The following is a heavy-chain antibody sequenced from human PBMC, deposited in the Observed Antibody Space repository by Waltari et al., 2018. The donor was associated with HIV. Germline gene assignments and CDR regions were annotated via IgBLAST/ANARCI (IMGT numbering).Heavy chain of an antibody. CDR3: TRGNIWGSYRYFDY. J-gene: IGHJ4*02. V-gene: IGHV1-18*01. Sequence: QIRLFQSDHAVRKPGASVTISCRNSGYPFINYHVTWVRQSLGQRLDWMGGITRYTANTNYTRESQGRVTLTTDAAAATAYLELRDLRPDDTAMYFCTRGNIWGSYRYFDYWGPGTLVTVS. CDR1: GYPFINYH. D-gene: IGHD3-16*02. CDR2: ITRYTANT.